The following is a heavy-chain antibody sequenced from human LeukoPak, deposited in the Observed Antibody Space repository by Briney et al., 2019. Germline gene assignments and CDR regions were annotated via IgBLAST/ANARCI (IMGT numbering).Heavy chain of an antibody. CDR2: ISSSSTI. CDR3: ASYDYVWGSYRLAVYGMDV. CDR1: GFTFSSYS. Sequence: GGSLRLSCAASGFTFSSYSMNWVRQAPGKGLEWVSYISSSSTIYYADSVKGRFTISRDNAKNSLYLQMNSLRAEDTAVYYCASYDYVWGSYRLAVYGMDVWGQGTTVTVSS. D-gene: IGHD3-16*02. J-gene: IGHJ6*02. V-gene: IGHV3-48*04.